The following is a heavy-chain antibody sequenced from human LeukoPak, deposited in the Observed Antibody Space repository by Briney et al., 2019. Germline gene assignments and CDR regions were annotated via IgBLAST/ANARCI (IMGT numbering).Heavy chain of an antibody. V-gene: IGHV3-30-3*01. J-gene: IGHJ3*02. CDR2: ISYDGSNK. CDR3: AKVDDFWSPSDI. Sequence: PGRSLRLSCAASGFTFSSYAMHWVRQAPGKGLEWVAVISYDGSNKYYADPVKGRFTISRDNSKNTLYLQMNSLRAEDTAVYYCAKVDDFWSPSDIWGQGTMVTVSS. CDR1: GFTFSSYA. D-gene: IGHD3-3*01.